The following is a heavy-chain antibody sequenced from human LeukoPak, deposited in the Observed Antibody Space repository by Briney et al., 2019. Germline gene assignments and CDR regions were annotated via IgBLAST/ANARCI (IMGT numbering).Heavy chain of an antibody. CDR2: INHSGST. J-gene: IGHJ2*01. D-gene: IGHD2-15*01. V-gene: IGHV4-34*01. CDR3: ARGLQCSGGSCYWYFDL. CDR1: GGSFSGYY. Sequence: SETLSLTCAVYGGSFSGYYWSWIRQPPGKGLEWIGEINHSGSTNYNPSLKSRVTISVDTSKNQFSLKLSSVTVADTAVYYCARGLQCSGGSCYWYFDLWGRGTLVTVSS.